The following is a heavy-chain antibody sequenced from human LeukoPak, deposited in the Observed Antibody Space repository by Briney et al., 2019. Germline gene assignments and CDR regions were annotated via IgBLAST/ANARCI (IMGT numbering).Heavy chain of an antibody. V-gene: IGHV4-59*08. CDR2: ISYTGRT. CDR3: ATLPRGTQPPDYFYH. CDR1: GGSMSSYY. D-gene: IGHD1-1*01. J-gene: IGHJ1*01. Sequence: SETLSLTCTVSGGSMSSYYWSWIRQPPGKGMECIGSISYTGRTNYNPSLKSRVTISVDTSKNQFSLKLSSVTAADTAVYYCATLPRGTQPPDYFYHWGQGTLVTVSS.